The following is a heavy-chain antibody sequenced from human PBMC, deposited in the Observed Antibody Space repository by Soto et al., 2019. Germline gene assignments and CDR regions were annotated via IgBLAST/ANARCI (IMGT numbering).Heavy chain of an antibody. D-gene: IGHD6-13*01. CDR3: ARFSIAAAGTQAGYNWFDP. CDR2: IYYSGST. CDR1: GGSISSYY. J-gene: IGHJ5*02. V-gene: IGHV4-59*01. Sequence: SETLSLTCTVSGGSISSYYWSWIRQPPGKGLEWIGYIYYSGSTNYNPSLKSRVTISVDTSKNQFSLKLSSVTAADTAVYYCARFSIAAAGTQAGYNWFDPWGQGTLVTVS.